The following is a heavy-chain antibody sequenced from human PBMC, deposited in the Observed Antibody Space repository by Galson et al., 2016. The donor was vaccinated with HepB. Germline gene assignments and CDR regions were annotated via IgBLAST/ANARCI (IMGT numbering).Heavy chain of an antibody. CDR1: GFTVGNNY. CDR2: IYSAGNT. Sequence: SLRLSCAASGFTVGNNYMSWVRQAPGKGLEWVSTIYSAGNTYYADSVKGRFIISRDNSKNTLYLQMNSLRAEDTAVYYCAREGDSGSSHHYYYGMDVWGQGTTVTVSS. D-gene: IGHD3-10*01. J-gene: IGHJ6*02. CDR3: AREGDSGSSHHYYYGMDV. V-gene: IGHV3-53*01.